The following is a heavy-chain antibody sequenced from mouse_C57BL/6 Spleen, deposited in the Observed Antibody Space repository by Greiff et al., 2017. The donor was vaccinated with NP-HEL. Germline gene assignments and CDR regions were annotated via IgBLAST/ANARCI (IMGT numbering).Heavy chain of an antibody. CDR1: GYAFSSSW. J-gene: IGHJ2*01. V-gene: IGHV1-82*01. D-gene: IGHD2-4*01. CDR2: IYPGDGDT. Sequence: VQLQQSGPELVKPGASVKISCKASGYAFSSSWMNWVKQRPGKGLEWIGRIYPGDGDTNYNGKFKGKATLTADKSSSTAYMQLSSLTSEDSAVYFCARFYDYDGEYYFDYWGQGTTLTVSS. CDR3: ARFYDYDGEYYFDY.